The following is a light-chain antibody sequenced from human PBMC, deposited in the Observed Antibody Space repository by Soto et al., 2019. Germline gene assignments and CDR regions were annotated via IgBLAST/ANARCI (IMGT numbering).Light chain of an antibody. J-gene: IGKJ3*01. V-gene: IGKV3-11*01. Sequence: EIVVTQSPATLSLSPGERATLSCRANQSVSSYLAWYQQKPGPAPRLLIYDASNRATGIPARFSGSGSGTDFTLTISSLEPEDFAVYYCQQRSNWPGTFGPGTKVDIK. CDR2: DAS. CDR3: QQRSNWPGT. CDR1: QSVSSY.